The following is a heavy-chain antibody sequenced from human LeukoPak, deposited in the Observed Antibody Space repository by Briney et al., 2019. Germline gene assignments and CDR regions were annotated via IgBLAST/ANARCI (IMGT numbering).Heavy chain of an antibody. V-gene: IGHV3-21*01. CDR1: GFTFSSYS. Sequence: SGGSLRLSCAAPGFTFSSYSMNWVRQAPGKGLEWVSSISSSSSYIYYADSVKGRFTISRDNAKNSLYLQMNSLRAEDTAVYYCARNYYYDSSGYYPPHDYWGQGTLVTVSS. CDR2: ISSSSSYI. CDR3: ARNYYYDSSGYYPPHDY. D-gene: IGHD3-22*01. J-gene: IGHJ4*02.